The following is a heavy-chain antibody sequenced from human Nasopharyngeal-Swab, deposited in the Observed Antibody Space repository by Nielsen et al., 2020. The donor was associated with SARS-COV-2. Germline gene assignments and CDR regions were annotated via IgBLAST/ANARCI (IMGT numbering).Heavy chain of an antibody. J-gene: IGHJ4*02. Sequence: SPTLSLTCAISGDSVSSNSAAWNWIRQSPSRGLEWLGRTYDRAKWYNDYAVSVKSRITINPDTSKNQFSLQLNSVTPEDTAVYYCARAHSYSGGWYPGAEWGQGTLVTVSS. V-gene: IGHV6-1*01. D-gene: IGHD6-19*01. CDR2: TYDRAKWYN. CDR3: ARAHSYSGGWYPGAE. CDR1: GDSVSSNSAA.